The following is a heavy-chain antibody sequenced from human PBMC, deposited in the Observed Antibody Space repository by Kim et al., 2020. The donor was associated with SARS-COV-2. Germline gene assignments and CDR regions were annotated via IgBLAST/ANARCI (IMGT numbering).Heavy chain of an antibody. J-gene: IGHJ4*02. CDR1: GAAFDDYY. D-gene: IGHD3-22*01. Sequence: SETLSLTCTVSGAAFDDYYWSWIRQPPGKGLEWIGYIHYNWMNNYSPALQSRTTLSLDASRNQFSLTLNFVTAADSAVYYCARKRADSSGFIDSWGQGTQVTVSS. CDR3: ARKRADSSGFIDS. V-gene: IGHV4-59*12. CDR2: IHYNWMN.